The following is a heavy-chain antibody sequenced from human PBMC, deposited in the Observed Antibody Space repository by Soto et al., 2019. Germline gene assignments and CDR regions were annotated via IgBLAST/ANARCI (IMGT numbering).Heavy chain of an antibody. CDR3: ANMASSSSQN. CDR1: GFTFSNYA. CDR2: ISARGDTT. Sequence: GGSLRLSCAASGFTFSNYAMSWVRQAPGKGLEWVSAISARGDTTYFVDSVKGRFTISRDNSKNTLYLQINSRRAEDTAVYFCANMASSSSQNWGQGTLVTVSS. D-gene: IGHD6-6*01. V-gene: IGHV3-23*01. J-gene: IGHJ4*02.